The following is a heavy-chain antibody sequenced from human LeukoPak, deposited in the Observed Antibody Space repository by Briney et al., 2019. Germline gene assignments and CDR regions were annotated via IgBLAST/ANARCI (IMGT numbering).Heavy chain of an antibody. CDR3: ARVGAVAGTAMKTRRNYYFDY. D-gene: IGHD6-19*01. CDR2: IYYSGST. J-gene: IGHJ4*02. V-gene: IGHV4-31*03. Sequence: SQTLPLTCTVSGGSISSGGYYWSWIRQHPGKGLEWIGYIYYSGSTYYNPSLKSRVTISVDTSKNQFSLKLSSVTAADTAVYYCARVGAVAGTAMKTRRNYYFDYWGQGTLVTVSS. CDR1: GGSISSGGYY.